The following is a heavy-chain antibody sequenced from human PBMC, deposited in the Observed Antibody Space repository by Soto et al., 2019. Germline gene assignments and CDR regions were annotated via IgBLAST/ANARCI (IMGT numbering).Heavy chain of an antibody. V-gene: IGHV3-30-3*01. J-gene: IGHJ4*02. CDR2: ISYDGSNK. D-gene: IGHD6-19*01. CDR3: ARPNYSSGWYPWVPY. Sequence: GGSLRLSCAASGFTFSSYAMHWVRQAPGKGLEWVAVISYDGSNKYYADSVKGQVTISADKSISTAYLQWSSLKASDTAMYYCARPNYSSGWYPWVPYWGQGTLVTVSS. CDR1: GFTFSSYA.